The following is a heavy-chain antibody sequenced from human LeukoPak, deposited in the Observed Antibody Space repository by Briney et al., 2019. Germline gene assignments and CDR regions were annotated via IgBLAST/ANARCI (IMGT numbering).Heavy chain of an antibody. J-gene: IGHJ4*02. Sequence: GGSLRLSCAASGFTFSSYDMHWVRQATGKGLEWVSAIGTAGDTYYPGSVKGRFTISRENAKNSLYLQMSSLRAGDTAVYYCARGSALGMITFGGVTLPDYWGQGTLVTVSS. D-gene: IGHD3-16*01. CDR1: GFTFSSYD. CDR2: IGTAGDT. V-gene: IGHV3-13*01. CDR3: ARGSALGMITFGGVTLPDY.